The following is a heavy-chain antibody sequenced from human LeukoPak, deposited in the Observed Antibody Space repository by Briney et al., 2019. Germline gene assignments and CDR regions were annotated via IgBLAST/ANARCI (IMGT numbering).Heavy chain of an antibody. D-gene: IGHD2/OR15-2a*01. CDR1: GGSISSYY. CDR3: ASTRESALGGYYFDY. Sequence: SETLSLTCTVSGGSISSYYWSWIRQPPGKGLEWIGYIYYSGSTNYNPSLKSRVTISVDTSKSQFSLKLSSVTAADTAVYYCASTRESALGGYYFDYWGQGTLVTVSS. J-gene: IGHJ4*02. V-gene: IGHV4-59*08. CDR2: IYYSGST.